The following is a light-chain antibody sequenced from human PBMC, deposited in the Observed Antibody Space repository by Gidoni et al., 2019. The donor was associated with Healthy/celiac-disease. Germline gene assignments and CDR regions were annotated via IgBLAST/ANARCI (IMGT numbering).Light chain of an antibody. CDR2: RAS. Sequence: IVMTQSRATLSVSHGERVTLACRASQSHSSNLAWYQQKPGQAPRPPIYRASTRSTGIPARFSGIGSSTDFTLTISSLQSEEFAVYYLQQYNNCPPWTFGQGTKVEIK. CDR3: QQYNNCPPWT. CDR1: QSHSSN. J-gene: IGKJ1*01. V-gene: IGKV3-15*01.